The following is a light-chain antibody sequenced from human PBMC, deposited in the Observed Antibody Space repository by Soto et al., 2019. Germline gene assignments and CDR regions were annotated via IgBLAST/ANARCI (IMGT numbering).Light chain of an antibody. J-gene: IGLJ2*01. Sequence: QSVLTQPASVSGSRGQSITISCTGTSSDVGGYRYVSWYQHRPGKAPKLMIFDVSSRPSGISNRFSGSKSGNTASLTISGLQAEDEADYYCSSYTSSNTVVFGGGTKLTVL. CDR3: SSYTSSNTVV. V-gene: IGLV2-14*03. CDR1: SSDVGGYRY. CDR2: DVS.